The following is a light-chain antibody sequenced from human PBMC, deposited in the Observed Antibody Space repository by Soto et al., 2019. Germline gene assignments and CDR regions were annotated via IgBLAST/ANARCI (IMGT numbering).Light chain of an antibody. V-gene: IGKV3-20*01. Sequence: EIVLTQSPGTLSLTPGERATLSCRASQSVSSSFLAWYQQKPGQAPRLLIYGASSRATGIPDRFSGSGSGTDFTLTISRLEPEDVAVYYCQLYGSSPLTFGGGTKVEIK. CDR3: QLYGSSPLT. CDR2: GAS. CDR1: QSVSSSF. J-gene: IGKJ4*01.